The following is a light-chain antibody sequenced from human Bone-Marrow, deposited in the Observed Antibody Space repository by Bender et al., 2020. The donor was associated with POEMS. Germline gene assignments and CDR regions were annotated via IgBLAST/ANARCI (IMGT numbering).Light chain of an antibody. CDR2: DVS. CDR1: SSDVGSYDL. J-gene: IGLJ2*01. Sequence: QSALTQPASVSGSPGQSITISCAGTSSDVGSYDLVSWYQHHPGRAPKLMIYDVSNRPSGVPNRFSGSKSGNTASLTISGLQAEDEADYYCASYAGNNNLVFGGGTKLTVL. V-gene: IGLV2-23*02. CDR3: ASYAGNNNLV.